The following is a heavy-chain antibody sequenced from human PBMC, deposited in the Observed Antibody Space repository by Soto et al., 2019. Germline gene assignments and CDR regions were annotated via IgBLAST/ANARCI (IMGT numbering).Heavy chain of an antibody. D-gene: IGHD1-26*01. J-gene: IGHJ1*01. CDR3: ARRSTTYLNEVIYDI. CDR1: RYTFTSYD. Sequence: QVQLVQSGAEVKRPGASVRFSCKASRYTFTSYDIFWVRQSPGQGLEWMGWMRTGNGDTHYAQKFQGRVTMTRDTSISTAYMELNNLVSDDTAVYYCARRSTTYLNEVIYDIWGQGTLVTVSS. V-gene: IGHV1-2*02. CDR2: MRTGNGDT.